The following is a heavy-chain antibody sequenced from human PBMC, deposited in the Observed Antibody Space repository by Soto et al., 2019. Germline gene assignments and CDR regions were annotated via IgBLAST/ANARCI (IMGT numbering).Heavy chain of an antibody. D-gene: IGHD6-13*01. J-gene: IGHJ4*02. V-gene: IGHV3-23*01. CDR1: GFTFASYA. Sequence: GGSLRLSCAASGFTFASYAMAWVRQAPGKGVGWVSGIDASGSRTYYADSVKGRFTISRDNSRNTLFLQMDNLRGEDTAIYYCAKDSEITGLPAAGACLDSWGQGSLVTVSS. CDR2: IDASGSRT. CDR3: AKDSEITGLPAAGACLDS.